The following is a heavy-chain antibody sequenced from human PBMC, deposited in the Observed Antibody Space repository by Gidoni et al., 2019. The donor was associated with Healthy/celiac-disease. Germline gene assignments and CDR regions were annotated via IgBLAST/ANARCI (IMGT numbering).Heavy chain of an antibody. D-gene: IGHD6-19*01. Sequence: QVQLVQSGAEVKKPGASVKVSCKASGYTFTSYGISWVRQDPRQGLEWMGWISAYNGNTKYAQKLQGRVTMTTDTSTSTAYMELRSLRADDTAVYYCARDNDLLGSGWYDYWGQGTLVTVSS. CDR2: ISAYNGNT. CDR1: GYTFTSYG. V-gene: IGHV1-18*01. J-gene: IGHJ4*02. CDR3: ARDNDLLGSGWYDY.